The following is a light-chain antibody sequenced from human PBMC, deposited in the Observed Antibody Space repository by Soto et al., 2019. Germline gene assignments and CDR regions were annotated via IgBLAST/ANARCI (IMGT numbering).Light chain of an antibody. CDR2: NNN. CDR3: AAWDDRLNGWV. Sequence: SVLTKPPSASGTPGQRVTISCSGSSSNIGSNTVNWYQQVPGTAPKLLIYNNNQRPSGVPDRFSGSKSGTSASLAISGLQSEDEGDYYCAAWDDRLNGWVLGGGPKVTVL. J-gene: IGLJ3*02. V-gene: IGLV1-44*01. CDR1: SSNIGSNT.